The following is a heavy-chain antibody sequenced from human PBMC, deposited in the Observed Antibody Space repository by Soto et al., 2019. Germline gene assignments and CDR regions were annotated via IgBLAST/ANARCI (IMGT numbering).Heavy chain of an antibody. Sequence: PSETLSLTCTVSGGSISSYYWSWIRQPPGKGLEWIGYIYYSGSTNYNPSLKSRVTISVDTSKNQFSLKLSSVTAADTAVYYCARLLPGGRFMWFDPWGQGTLVTVSS. CDR3: ARLLPGGRFMWFDP. V-gene: IGHV4-59*08. CDR2: IYYSGST. D-gene: IGHD3-16*01. J-gene: IGHJ5*02. CDR1: GGSISSYY.